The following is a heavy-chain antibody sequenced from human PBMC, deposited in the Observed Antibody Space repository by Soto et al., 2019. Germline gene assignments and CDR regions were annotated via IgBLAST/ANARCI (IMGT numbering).Heavy chain of an antibody. J-gene: IGHJ5*02. CDR1: GYTFTSYY. V-gene: IGHV1-46*01. D-gene: IGHD3-3*01. CDR3: ARVRRDDFWSGYFGWFDP. Sequence: ASVKVSCKASGYTFTSYYMHWVRQAPGQGLEWMGIINPSGGSTSYAQKFQGRVTMTRDTSTSTVYMELSSLRSEDTAVYYCARVRRDDFWSGYFGWFDPRGQGTLVTVSS. CDR2: INPSGGST.